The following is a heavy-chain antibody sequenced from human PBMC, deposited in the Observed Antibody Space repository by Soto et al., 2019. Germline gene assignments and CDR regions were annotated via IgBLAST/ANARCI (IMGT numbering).Heavy chain of an antibody. CDR1: GGTFSSYA. Sequence: SVKVSCKASGGTFSSYAISWVRQAPGQGLEWIGGIIPIFGTANYAQNFQGRVTITADKSTSTPYMELSSLRSEDTAVYYCATGGSYRSSSNSYYGMGVWAHGTKVNVCS. CDR2: IIPIFGTA. D-gene: IGHD6-6*01. J-gene: IGHJ6*02. V-gene: IGHV1-69*06. CDR3: ATGGSYRSSSNSYYGMGV.